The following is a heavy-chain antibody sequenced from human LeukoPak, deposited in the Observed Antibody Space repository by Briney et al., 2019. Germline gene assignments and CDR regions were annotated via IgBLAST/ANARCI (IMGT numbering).Heavy chain of an antibody. Sequence: PGRSLRLSCAASGFTFSSYGVHWVRQAPGKGLEWVAVISYDGSNKYYADSVKGRFTISRDNSKNTLYLQMNSLRAEDTAVYYCAKDYAYYYVDYYYGMDVWGKGTTVTVSS. D-gene: IGHD3-10*02. V-gene: IGHV3-30*18. J-gene: IGHJ6*04. CDR3: AKDYAYYYVDYYYGMDV. CDR1: GFTFSSYG. CDR2: ISYDGSNK.